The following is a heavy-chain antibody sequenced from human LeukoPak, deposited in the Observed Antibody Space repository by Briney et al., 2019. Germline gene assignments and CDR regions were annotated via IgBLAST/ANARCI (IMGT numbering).Heavy chain of an antibody. CDR1: GFTVSSNY. CDR2: ICSGGST. J-gene: IGHJ5*02. CDR3: ARAYSNSYNWFDP. Sequence: GGSLRLSCAASGFTVSSNYMSWVRQAPGKGLEWVSVICSGGSTYYADSVKGRFAISRDNPKNTLYLQMNSLRAEDTAVYYCARAYSNSYNWFDPWGQGTLVTVSS. D-gene: IGHD4-11*01. V-gene: IGHV3-53*01.